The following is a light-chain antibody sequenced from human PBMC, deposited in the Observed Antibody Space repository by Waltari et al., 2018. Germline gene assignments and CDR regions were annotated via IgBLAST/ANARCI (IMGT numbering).Light chain of an antibody. V-gene: IGLV2-23*01. J-gene: IGLJ3*02. CDR1: NSDVGSYNL. CDR2: EGN. Sequence: QSALIQPASVSGSPGQSITMSCTENNSDVGSYNLVSWYQQHPGKAPKLMIYEGNKRPSGVSFRFSGSKSGNTASLTISGLHADEEADYYCSSYAGSSSPRVFGGGTKLTVL. CDR3: SSYAGSSSPRV.